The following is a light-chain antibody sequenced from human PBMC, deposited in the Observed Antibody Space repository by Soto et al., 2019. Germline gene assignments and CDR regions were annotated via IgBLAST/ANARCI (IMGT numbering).Light chain of an antibody. CDR1: QSISIW. CDR3: QQYDSYSSYI. CDR2: KAS. J-gene: IGKJ2*01. V-gene: IGKV1-5*03. Sequence: DIQMTQSPSTLSASVGDRVTITCRASQSISIWLAWYQQKPGKAPKLLIYKASTLQSGVPSRFSGSGSGTEFTLTIRSLQPDDFAPYYCQQYDSYSSYICGQGTKLEIK.